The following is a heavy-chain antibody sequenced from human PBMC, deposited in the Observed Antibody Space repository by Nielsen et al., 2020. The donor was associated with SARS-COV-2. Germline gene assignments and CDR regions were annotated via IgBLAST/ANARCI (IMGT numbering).Heavy chain of an antibody. CDR2: INYSGST. J-gene: IGHJ4*02. Sequence: SETLSLTCTVSGGSISSYYWSWIRQPPGKGLEWIGNINYSGSTKYNPSLKSRVTISVDTSKNQFSLKLSSVTAADTAVYYCARGSGTGDYWGQGTLVSVSS. D-gene: IGHD6-13*01. V-gene: IGHV4-59*13. CDR3: ARGSGTGDY. CDR1: GGSISSYY.